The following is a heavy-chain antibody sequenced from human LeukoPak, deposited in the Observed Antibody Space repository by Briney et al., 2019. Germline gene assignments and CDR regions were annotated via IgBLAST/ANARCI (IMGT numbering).Heavy chain of an antibody. V-gene: IGHV4-39*07. CDR2: INHSGST. CDR3: AVGWLQLAY. J-gene: IGHJ4*02. D-gene: IGHD5-24*01. CDR1: GGSISSSSYY. Sequence: PSETLSLTCIVSGGSISSSSYYWGWIRQPPGKGLEWIGEINHSGSTNYNPSLKSRVTISVDTSKNQFSLKLSSVTAADTAVYYCAVGWLQLAYWGQGTLVTVSS.